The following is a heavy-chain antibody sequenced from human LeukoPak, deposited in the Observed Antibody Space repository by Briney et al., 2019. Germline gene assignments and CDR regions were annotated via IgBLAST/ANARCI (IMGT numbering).Heavy chain of an antibody. CDR3: TADVPTMVGIIDY. CDR2: ILSKTAGGAT. Sequence: GGSLRLSCAASGFTFSSYAMSWVRQAPGKGLEWVGRILSKTAGGATDYAAPVKGRFTISRDDSKDTLYLQMNSLKTEDTAMYYCTADVPTMVGIIDYWGQGTRVTVSS. J-gene: IGHJ4*02. CDR1: GFTFSSYA. V-gene: IGHV3-15*01. D-gene: IGHD4-23*01.